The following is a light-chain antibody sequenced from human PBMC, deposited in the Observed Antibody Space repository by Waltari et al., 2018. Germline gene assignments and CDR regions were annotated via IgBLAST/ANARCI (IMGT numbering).Light chain of an antibody. CDR3: SSDAGSDYPYV. CDR1: FSHIGSTNF. V-gene: IGLV2-8*01. Sequence: QSALPHPPSSSGSPRQSLTLSCTGTFSHIGSTNFVSWDQQRPGKAPKLIIYEVNKRPSGVPDRFSGSKSGNTASLAVSGLQAEDEADYYCSSDAGSDYPYVFGTGTKVTVL. CDR2: EVN. J-gene: IGLJ1*01.